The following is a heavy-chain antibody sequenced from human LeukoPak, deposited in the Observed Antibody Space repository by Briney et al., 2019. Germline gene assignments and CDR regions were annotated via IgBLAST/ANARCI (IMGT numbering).Heavy chain of an antibody. J-gene: IGHJ3*02. CDR3: ATGWYSGSYNDAFDI. D-gene: IGHD1-26*01. CDR2: ISYDGSNK. Sequence: GRSLRLSCAASGFTFSSYGMHWVRQAPGKGLEWVAVISYDGSNKYYADSVKGRFTISRDNSKNTLYLQMNSLRSEDTAVYYCATGWYSGSYNDAFDIWGQGTMVTVSS. V-gene: IGHV3-30*03. CDR1: GFTFSSYG.